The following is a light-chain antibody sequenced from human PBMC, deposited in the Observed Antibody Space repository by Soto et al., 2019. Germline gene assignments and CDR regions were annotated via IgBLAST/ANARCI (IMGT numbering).Light chain of an antibody. J-gene: IGKJ5*01. CDR1: QSVSSN. CDR3: QQRDMWPIT. Sequence: EIVLTHSLATLSLSPCERATLSFSASQSVSSNLAWYQQKPGQAPRLLIYDAYNRATGIPPRFSGSGSGTDFTLTISSLEPEDSAVYYCQQRDMWPITFGQGTRLDI. V-gene: IGKV3-11*01. CDR2: DAY.